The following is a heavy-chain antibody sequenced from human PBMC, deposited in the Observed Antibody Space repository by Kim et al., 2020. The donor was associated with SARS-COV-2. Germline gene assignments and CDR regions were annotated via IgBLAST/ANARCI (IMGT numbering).Heavy chain of an antibody. Sequence: ASVKVSCKASGYTFTSYGISWVRQAPGQGLEWMGWISAYNGNTNYAQKLQSRVTMTTDTSTSIANMELRSLRSDDTAVYYCARAGYSSSAGDYYYYMDVWGKGTTVTVSS. CDR3: ARAGYSSSAGDYYYYMDV. V-gene: IGHV1-18*01. CDR1: GYTFTSYG. D-gene: IGHD6-6*01. CDR2: ISAYNGNT. J-gene: IGHJ6*03.